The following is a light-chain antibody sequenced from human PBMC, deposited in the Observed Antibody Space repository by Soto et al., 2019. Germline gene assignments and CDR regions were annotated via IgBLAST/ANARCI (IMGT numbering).Light chain of an antibody. Sequence: QSALTQPASVSGSPGQSITISCTGTSSDVGGYNYVSWYQQQPGKAPKFMIYDVSNRPSGVSNRFSGSKSGNTAFLTISGLQAEDEADYYCCSYTTSNTRQIVFGTGTKLTVL. CDR2: DVS. V-gene: IGLV2-14*01. J-gene: IGLJ1*01. CDR3: CSYTTSNTRQIV. CDR1: SSDVGGYNY.